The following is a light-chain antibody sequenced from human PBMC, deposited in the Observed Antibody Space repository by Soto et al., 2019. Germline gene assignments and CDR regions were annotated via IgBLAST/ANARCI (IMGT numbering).Light chain of an antibody. CDR2: GAS. Sequence: EIVLTQSPGTLSLSPGERATLSCRASQSVGSRWLAWYQQKPGQAPRLLIYGASIRATGIPDRFSGSGSGTDFTLTISRLEPEEFAVYYCQQYDSSRTFGQGTKVEMK. J-gene: IGKJ1*01. CDR1: QSVGSRW. V-gene: IGKV3-20*01. CDR3: QQYDSSRT.